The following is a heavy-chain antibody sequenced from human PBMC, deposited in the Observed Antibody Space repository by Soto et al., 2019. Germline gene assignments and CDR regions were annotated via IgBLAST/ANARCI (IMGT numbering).Heavy chain of an antibody. Sequence: SETLSLTCTVSGGPIINGDSYLNWIRQHPEKGLEWMGYINYRGTTNYNPALKSRILISIDTSKNQFPLRLTSVTAADTAVYYCARDAPGAAPYWGQGTRVTVSS. D-gene: IGHD6-13*01. CDR3: ARDAPGAAPY. CDR1: GGPIINGDSY. J-gene: IGHJ4*02. V-gene: IGHV4-31*03. CDR2: INYRGTT.